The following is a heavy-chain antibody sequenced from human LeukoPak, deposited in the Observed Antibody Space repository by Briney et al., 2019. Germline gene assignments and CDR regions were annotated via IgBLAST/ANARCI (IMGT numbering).Heavy chain of an antibody. J-gene: IGHJ4*02. CDR1: GFTFSSYG. Sequence: GRSLRPSCAASGFTFSSYGMHWVRQAPGKGLEWVAVISYDGSNKYYADSVKGRFTISRDNSKNTLYLQMNSLRAEDTAVYYCAKGGYSSGWSFDYWGQGTLVTVSS. V-gene: IGHV3-30*18. D-gene: IGHD6-19*01. CDR2: ISYDGSNK. CDR3: AKGGYSSGWSFDY.